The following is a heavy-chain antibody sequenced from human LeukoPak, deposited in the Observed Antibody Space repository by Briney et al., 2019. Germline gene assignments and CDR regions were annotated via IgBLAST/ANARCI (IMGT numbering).Heavy chain of an antibody. D-gene: IGHD5-24*01. CDR1: GYTFNTYG. Sequence: ASVKVSCKPYGYTFNTYGITWVRQAPGQGLEWMGWISPYNGNTNYAQKFQGRVTMTTDTSTSTAYMELRSLRSDDTAVYYCARENWGLASSGEEAFDMWGRGTIVTVSS. J-gene: IGHJ3*02. V-gene: IGHV1-18*01. CDR3: ARENWGLASSGEEAFDM. CDR2: ISPYNGNT.